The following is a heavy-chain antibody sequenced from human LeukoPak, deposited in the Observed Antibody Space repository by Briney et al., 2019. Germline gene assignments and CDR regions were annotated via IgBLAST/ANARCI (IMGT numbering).Heavy chain of an antibody. CDR2: IKQDGSER. J-gene: IGHJ4*02. CDR3: ATGAGCGY. CDR1: GFTFSSYW. V-gene: IGHV3-7*03. Sequence: GGSLRLSCAASGFTFSSYWKTWVRQAPGKGLEWVANIKQDGSERNYVDSVKGRFTISRDNAKNSLYLQMNTLRDEDTAVYYCATGAGCGYWGQGTPVTVSS. D-gene: IGHD6-19*01.